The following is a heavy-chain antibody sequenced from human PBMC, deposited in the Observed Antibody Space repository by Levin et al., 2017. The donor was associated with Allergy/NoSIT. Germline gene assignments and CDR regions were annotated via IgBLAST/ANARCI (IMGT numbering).Heavy chain of an antibody. J-gene: IGHJ2*01. CDR2: IWYDGSNK. D-gene: IGHD3-10*01. V-gene: IGHV3-33*01. CDR3: AREAGFGELLNWYFDL. CDR1: GFTFSSYG. Sequence: GESLKISCAASGFTFSSYGMHWVRQAPGKGLEWVAVIWYDGSNKYYADSVKGRFTISRDNSKNTLYLQMNSLRAEDTAVYYCAREAGFGELLNWYFDLWGRGTLVTVSS.